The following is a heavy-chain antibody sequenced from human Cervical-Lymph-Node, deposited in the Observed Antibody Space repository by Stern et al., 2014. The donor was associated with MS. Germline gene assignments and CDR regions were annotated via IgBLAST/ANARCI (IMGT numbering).Heavy chain of an antibody. Sequence: VQLVESGGGVVQPGMSLKLSCAGSGFTFTNFAMHWIRQDPGQGLEWVAVMSYDGSEKYYADSVAGRFTISRDISKNTVYLQMNSLTTEDSGIYFCAKLRLPPDDSSNYDYWGQGTLVTVSS. D-gene: IGHD4-11*01. CDR3: AKLRLPPDDSSNYDY. CDR2: MSYDGSEK. J-gene: IGHJ4*02. V-gene: IGHV3-30*18. CDR1: GFTFTNFA.